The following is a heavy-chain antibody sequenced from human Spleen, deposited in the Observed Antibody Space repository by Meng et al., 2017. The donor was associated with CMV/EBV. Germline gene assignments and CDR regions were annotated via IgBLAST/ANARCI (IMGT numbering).Heavy chain of an antibody. Sequence: VQLVESGGGVVQPGRSLRLSCVASGFTFSSYWMYWVRQAPGKGLVWVSRIDNDGNRISYADSVKGRFTISRDNAKNTVYLQMNSLRVEDTALYYCIRGGYYDAFDPWGQGTLVTVSS. V-gene: IGHV3-74*02. CDR3: IRGGYYDAFDP. CDR2: IDNDGNRI. CDR1: GFTFSSYW. J-gene: IGHJ5*02. D-gene: IGHD3-22*01.